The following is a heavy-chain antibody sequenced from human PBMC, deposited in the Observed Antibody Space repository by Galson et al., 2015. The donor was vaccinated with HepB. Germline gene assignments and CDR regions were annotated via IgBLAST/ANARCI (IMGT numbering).Heavy chain of an antibody. Sequence: LRLSCAASGFTVSSNYMSWVRQAPGKGLEWVSVIYSGGSTYYADSVKGRFTISRDNSKNTLYLQMNSLRAEDTAVYYCARDGSLFDFGYYYGMDVWGQGTTVTVSS. CDR1: GFTVSSNY. J-gene: IGHJ6*02. V-gene: IGHV3-53*01. D-gene: IGHD2-21*01. CDR2: IYSGGST. CDR3: ARDGSLFDFGYYYGMDV.